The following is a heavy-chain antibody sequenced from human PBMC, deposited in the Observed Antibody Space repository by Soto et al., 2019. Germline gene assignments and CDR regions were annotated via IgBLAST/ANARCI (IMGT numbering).Heavy chain of an antibody. Sequence: QVQLVESGGGVVQPGRSLRLSCAASGFTFSSYGMHWVRQAPGKGLEWVAVISYDGSNKYYADSVKGRFTISRDNSKTTLYLQMNSLRAEDTAVYYCAKDFDYGMDVWGQGTTVTVSS. CDR1: GFTFSSYG. J-gene: IGHJ6*02. V-gene: IGHV3-30*18. CDR2: ISYDGSNK. CDR3: AKDFDYGMDV.